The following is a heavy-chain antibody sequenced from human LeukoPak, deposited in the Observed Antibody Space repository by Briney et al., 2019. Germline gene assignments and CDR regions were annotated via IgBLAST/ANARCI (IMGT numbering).Heavy chain of an antibody. J-gene: IGHJ4*02. Sequence: GGSLRLSCTTSGCTFSDYYMSGFRQAPGKGLEWLSYIDGNPDNVYYADSERRGFTISRNNAKNSLYLQMNSLRGEDTAVYYCVRAYYRGYSDDFDSWGQGTLVTVSS. CDR2: IDGNPDNV. D-gene: IGHD3-10*01. CDR3: VRAYYRGYSDDFDS. V-gene: IGHV3-11*01. CDR1: GCTFSDYY.